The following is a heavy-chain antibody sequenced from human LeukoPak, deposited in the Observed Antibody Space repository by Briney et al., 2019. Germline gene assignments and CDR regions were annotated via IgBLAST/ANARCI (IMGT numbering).Heavy chain of an antibody. D-gene: IGHD3-3*01. J-gene: IGHJ4*02. Sequence: SGVSLRLSCAASGFTFSSYWMSWARQAPGKGLEWAADIKQDGSEKYYVDSVKGRFTISRDNAKNSLYLQMNSLRAEDTAVYYCARDYDFWSGYYNYWGQGTLVTVSS. CDR1: GFTFSSYW. CDR3: ARDYDFWSGYYNY. V-gene: IGHV3-7*01. CDR2: IKQDGSEK.